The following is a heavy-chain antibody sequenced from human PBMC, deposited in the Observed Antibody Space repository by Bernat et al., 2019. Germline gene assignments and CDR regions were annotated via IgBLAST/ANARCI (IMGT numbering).Heavy chain of an antibody. CDR1: GYSISSGYY. J-gene: IGHJ5*02. Sequence: QVQLQESGPGLVKPSETLSLTCAVSGYSISSGYYWGWIRQPPGKGLEWIGSIYHSGSTYYNPSLKSRVTISVDTSKNLFSLKLSSVTAADTAVYYCARSPGRITGINWFDPWGQGTLVTVSS. D-gene: IGHD1-20*01. CDR2: IYHSGST. V-gene: IGHV4-38-2*01. CDR3: ARSPGRITGINWFDP.